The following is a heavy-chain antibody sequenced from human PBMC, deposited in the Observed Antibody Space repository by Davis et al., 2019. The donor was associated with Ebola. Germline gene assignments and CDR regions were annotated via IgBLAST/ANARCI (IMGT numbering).Heavy chain of an antibody. CDR1: GFTFSSYS. J-gene: IGHJ6*02. CDR2: IYSGGST. Sequence: GESLKISCAASGFTFSSYSMNWVRQAPGKGLEWVSVIYSGGSTYYADSVKGRFTISRDNSKNTLYLQMNSLRAEDTAVYYCAKGSLYGSRSITAGMDVWGQGTTVTVSS. D-gene: IGHD4-17*01. V-gene: IGHV3-53*01. CDR3: AKGSLYGSRSITAGMDV.